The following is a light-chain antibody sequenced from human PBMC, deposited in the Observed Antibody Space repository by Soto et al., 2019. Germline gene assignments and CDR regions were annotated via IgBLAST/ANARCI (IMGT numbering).Light chain of an antibody. Sequence: QSALTQPASVSGSPGQSITISCTGTSSDVGSYNLVSWYQQHPGKAPKVIIYDVSKRPSGVSDRFSASKSGNTASLTISGLQAEDEADDYCCSYAGGSTSVVFGGGTKLTVL. CDR1: SSDVGSYNL. CDR3: CSYAGGSTSVV. J-gene: IGLJ2*01. V-gene: IGLV2-23*02. CDR2: DVS.